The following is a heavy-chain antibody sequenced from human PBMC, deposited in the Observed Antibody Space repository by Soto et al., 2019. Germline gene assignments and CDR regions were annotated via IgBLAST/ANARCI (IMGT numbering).Heavy chain of an antibody. CDR1: GGSINSDGHY. V-gene: IGHV4-31*02. D-gene: IGHD4-17*01. CDR2: IYSSGGS. Sequence: TLSLTCSVSGGSINSDGHYWSWIRQVPWKGLEGLGYIYSSGGSDSNPSVKRRLTITLVTTKTQFSLMLIFLAAATTVDYFCAADTQNHALGDYSAAFDIWGQGXLVTV. J-gene: IGHJ3*02. CDR3: AADTQNHALGDYSAAFDI.